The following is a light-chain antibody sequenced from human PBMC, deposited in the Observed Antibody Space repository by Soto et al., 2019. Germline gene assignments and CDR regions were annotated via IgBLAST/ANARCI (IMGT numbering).Light chain of an antibody. Sequence: SYERTQPPSESLSPGQTASITCSGDKLGDKYACWYQQKPGQSPVLVIYQDSKRPSGIPERFSGSNSGNTATLTISGTQAMDEADYYCQAWDSSVVFGGGTKLTFL. CDR2: QDS. V-gene: IGLV3-1*01. J-gene: IGLJ2*01. CDR3: QAWDSSVV. CDR1: KLGDKY.